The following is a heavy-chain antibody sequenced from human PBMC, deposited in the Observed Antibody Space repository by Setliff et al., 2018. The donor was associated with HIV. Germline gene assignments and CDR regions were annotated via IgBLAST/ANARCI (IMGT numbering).Heavy chain of an antibody. D-gene: IGHD3-22*01. Sequence: RASVKVSCKASGGSFTSYTLSWVRQAPGQGLEWMGGIIPIVTIAHYAEQFVGRVTITADKSTSTTYMEVSSLRSEDTAVYYCARERPGDHYESTGYQLADWFDPWGQGTLVTVSS. CDR3: ARERPGDHYESTGYQLADWFDP. CDR2: IIPIVTIA. V-gene: IGHV1-69*10. J-gene: IGHJ5*02. CDR1: GGSFTSYT.